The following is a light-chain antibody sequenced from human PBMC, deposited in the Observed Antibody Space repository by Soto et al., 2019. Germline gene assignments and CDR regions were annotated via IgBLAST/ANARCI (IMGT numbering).Light chain of an antibody. V-gene: IGLV1-51*01. CDR2: DNN. Sequence: QSVLTQPPSVSAAPGQKVIISCSGSSSNIGNNYVSWYQQLPGTAPKLLIYDNNKRPSGIPDRFSGSKSGTSATLGITGLQTGDEADYYCGTWDSSLSALYVFGTGTKVTVL. CDR1: SSNIGNNY. CDR3: GTWDSSLSALYV. J-gene: IGLJ1*01.